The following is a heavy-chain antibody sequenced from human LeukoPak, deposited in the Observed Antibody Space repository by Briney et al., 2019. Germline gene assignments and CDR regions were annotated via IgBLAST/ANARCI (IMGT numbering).Heavy chain of an antibody. CDR2: ILPIINIA. CDR3: SRGLRVLKFYPDS. V-gene: IGHV1-69*04. CDR1: GDFFNDYA. J-gene: IGHJ4*02. Sequence: SVKVSCKASGDFFNDYAFNWVRQAPGQGLEWMGRILPIINIANYAQSFQGRVTISADQSTSTAYLEVNSLRSEDTAIYICSRGLRVLKFYPDSGAQETLATV. D-gene: IGHD2-21*01.